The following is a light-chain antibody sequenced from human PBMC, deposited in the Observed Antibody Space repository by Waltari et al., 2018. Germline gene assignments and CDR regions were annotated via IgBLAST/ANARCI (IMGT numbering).Light chain of an antibody. V-gene: IGLV1-47*01. CDR1: NSNIGRNS. Sequence: QSVLTQPPSVSGTPGQTVTISCFGTNSNIGRNSVFWYQQLPGTAPKLLIYRADQRPSGVPARFSGSKSGTSASLAIRGLRSEDEADYYCAAWDDSLSVSYVFGSGTKVTV. J-gene: IGLJ1*01. CDR2: RAD. CDR3: AAWDDSLSVSYV.